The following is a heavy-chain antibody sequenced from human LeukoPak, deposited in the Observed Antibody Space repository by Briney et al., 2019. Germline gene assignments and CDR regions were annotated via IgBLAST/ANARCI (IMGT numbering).Heavy chain of an antibody. V-gene: IGHV3-23*01. CDR1: GFTFDDYG. CDR2: ISGSGGST. CDR3: AKDEQDIVVVVAATRYYYYMDV. D-gene: IGHD2-15*01. J-gene: IGHJ6*03. Sequence: GGSLRLSCAASGFTFDDYGMSWVRQAPGKGLEWVSAISGSGGSTYYADSVKGRFTISRDNSKNTLYLQMNSLRAEDTALYYCAKDEQDIVVVVAATRYYYYMDVWGKGTTVTISS.